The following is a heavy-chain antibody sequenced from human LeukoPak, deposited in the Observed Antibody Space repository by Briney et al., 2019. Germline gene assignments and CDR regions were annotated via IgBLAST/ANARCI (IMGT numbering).Heavy chain of an antibody. D-gene: IGHD3-10*01. CDR3: ARDPRMVMVRGVNWFDP. V-gene: IGHV3-53*01. CDR2: IYSGGST. J-gene: IGHJ5*02. Sequence: PGGSLRLSCAASGFTVSSNYMSWVRQAPGKGLEWVSVIYSGGSTYYADSVKGRFTISRDNSKNTLYLQMNSLRAEDTAVYYCARDPRMVMVRGVNWFDPWGQGTLVTVSS. CDR1: GFTVSSNY.